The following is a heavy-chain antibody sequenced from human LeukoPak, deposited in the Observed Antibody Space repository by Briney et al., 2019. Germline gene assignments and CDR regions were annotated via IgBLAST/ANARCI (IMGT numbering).Heavy chain of an antibody. D-gene: IGHD3-22*01. CDR1: GYSFTNFW. CDR2: ISPGDSDA. J-gene: IGHJ5*02. CDR3: ARCGYVGSGHYYNWFDP. Sequence: GESLKISCQTSGYSFTNFWIAWVRQTPGKGLEWLWIISPGDSDALYNPSFQGHFTMSTDRSISTAYLQWSSLQASDTAIYYCARCGYVGSGHYYNWFDPWGQGTLVTVAS. V-gene: IGHV5-51*01.